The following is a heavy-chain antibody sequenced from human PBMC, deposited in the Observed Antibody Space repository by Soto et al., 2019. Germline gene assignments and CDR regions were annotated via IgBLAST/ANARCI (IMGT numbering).Heavy chain of an antibody. CDR3: ARDGGVAVAVDASDI. CDR2: INWIGSIK. D-gene: IGHD6-19*01. J-gene: IGHJ3*02. CDR1: GFTFEDHG. Sequence: EVQLVESGGGVVRPGGSLRLSCAASGFTFEDHGMTWVRQVPGKGLEWVAEINWIGSIKSYADSVKGRFTISRDNAKNSLYLQMNSLRAEDTALYFCARDGGVAVAVDASDIWGQGTMVSVSS. V-gene: IGHV3-20*04.